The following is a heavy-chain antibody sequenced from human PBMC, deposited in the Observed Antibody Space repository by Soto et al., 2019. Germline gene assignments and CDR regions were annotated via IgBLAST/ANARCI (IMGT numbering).Heavy chain of an antibody. Sequence: QVQLVESGGGVVQPGMSLRLSCTTSGFSFSDYGMHWVLQAPGKGLEWVATITHYETKKYVEDSVRGRFTISRDNSKNTVYLKLDSLRGEDTAVYYCAKDWVGGSNRYQRDKWGQVTLVVVSP. CDR2: ITHYETKK. J-gene: IGHJ4*02. CDR1: GFSFSDYG. CDR3: AKDWVGGSNRYQRDK. D-gene: IGHD2-2*01. V-gene: IGHV3-30*18.